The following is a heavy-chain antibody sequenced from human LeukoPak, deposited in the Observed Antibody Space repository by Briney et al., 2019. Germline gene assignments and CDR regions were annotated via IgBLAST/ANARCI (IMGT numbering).Heavy chain of an antibody. D-gene: IGHD3-22*01. V-gene: IGHV3-30-3*01. CDR1: GFTFSSYA. Sequence: GGALRLSCVASGFTFSSYAMHWVRQAPGKGLAGVAVISYDGSNKYYGDSVKGRFTIYRDNSKNTLYLQMNSLRAEDTAVYYCARPTYYYDSRGAFDIWGQGTMVTVSS. J-gene: IGHJ3*02. CDR3: ARPTYYYDSRGAFDI. CDR2: ISYDGSNK.